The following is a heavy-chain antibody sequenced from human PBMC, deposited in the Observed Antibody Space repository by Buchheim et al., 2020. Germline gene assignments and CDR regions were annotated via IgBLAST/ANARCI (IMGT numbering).Heavy chain of an antibody. CDR2: IYPGDSDT. J-gene: IGHJ6*02. V-gene: IGHV5-51*01. Sequence: EVQLVQSGAEVKKPGESLKISCKGSGYSFTSYWIGWVRQMPGKGLEWMGIIYPGDSDTRYSPSFQGQVTISADKSISTAYLQWSSLKASDTAMYYCARRQGYYYDSSGSPRSGYGMDVWGQGTT. CDR3: ARRQGYYYDSSGSPRSGYGMDV. CDR1: GYSFTSYW. D-gene: IGHD3-22*01.